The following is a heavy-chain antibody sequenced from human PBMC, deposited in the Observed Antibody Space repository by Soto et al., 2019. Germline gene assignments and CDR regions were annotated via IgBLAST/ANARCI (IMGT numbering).Heavy chain of an antibody. D-gene: IGHD3-10*01. Sequence: SVKVSCKASGGTFSSYAISWVRQAPGQGLEWMGGTIPIFGTANYAQKFKGRITITADESTSTAYMELSSLRSEDTAVYYCARQVYYYGSGSYYYLDYWGQETLVTVSS. CDR1: GGTFSSYA. CDR3: ARQVYYYGSGSYYYLDY. V-gene: IGHV1-69*13. J-gene: IGHJ4*02. CDR2: TIPIFGTA.